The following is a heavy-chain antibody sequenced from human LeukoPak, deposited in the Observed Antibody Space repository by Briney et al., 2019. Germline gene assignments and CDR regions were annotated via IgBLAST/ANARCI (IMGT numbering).Heavy chain of an antibody. CDR2: ISGSGGST. J-gene: IGHJ4*02. CDR3: AKDSRLGILLWFGEPPDY. CDR1: GFTFSSYA. V-gene: IGHV3-23*01. Sequence: SGGSLRLSCAASGFTFSSYAMSWVRQAPGKGLEWVSAISGSGGSTYYADSVKGRFTISRDNSKNTLYLQMNSLRAEDTAVYYCAKDSRLGILLWFGEPPDYWGQGTLVTVSS. D-gene: IGHD3-10*01.